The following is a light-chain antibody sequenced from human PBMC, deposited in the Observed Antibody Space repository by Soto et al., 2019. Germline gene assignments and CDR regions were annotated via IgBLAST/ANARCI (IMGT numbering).Light chain of an antibody. CDR2: EVS. CDR3: SSFTSINTGV. V-gene: IGLV2-14*01. Sequence: QSALTQPASVSGSPGQSITISCTGTSTDVGGYSYVSWYQQHPGKAPKLMIYEVSNRPSGVSNRFSGSKSGNTASLTVSGLQTEDEADYYCSSFTSINTGVFGGGTKVTVL. J-gene: IGLJ3*02. CDR1: STDVGGYSY.